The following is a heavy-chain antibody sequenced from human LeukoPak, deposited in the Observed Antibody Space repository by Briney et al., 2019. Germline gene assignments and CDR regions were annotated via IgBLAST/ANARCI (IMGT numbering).Heavy chain of an antibody. CDR1: GGSISSYY. J-gene: IGHJ4*02. CDR2: IYTSGST. CDR3: ARRYYDILTGHMGEAPDY. D-gene: IGHD3-9*01. Sequence: SETLSLTCTVSGGSISSYYWSWIRQPAGKGLEWIGRIYTSGSTNYNPSLKSRVTMSVDTSKNQFSLKLSSVTAADTAVYYCARRYYDILTGHMGEAPDYWGQGTLVTVSS. V-gene: IGHV4-4*07.